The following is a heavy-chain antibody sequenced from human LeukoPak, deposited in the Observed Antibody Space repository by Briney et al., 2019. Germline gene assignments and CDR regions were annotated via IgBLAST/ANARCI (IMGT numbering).Heavy chain of an antibody. CDR2: FNPTNGVT. Sequence: ASVKVSYKASGYTFTGYYIHWVRQAPGQGVEWMGRFNPTNGVTDYAQRFQGRVTMTRDTSLSTAYMELTSLRSDDTAVYYCASPSHYCSGGSCLSNWFDPWGQGTLVTVAP. V-gene: IGHV1-2*06. J-gene: IGHJ5*02. CDR1: GYTFTGYY. CDR3: ASPSHYCSGGSCLSNWFDP. D-gene: IGHD2-15*01.